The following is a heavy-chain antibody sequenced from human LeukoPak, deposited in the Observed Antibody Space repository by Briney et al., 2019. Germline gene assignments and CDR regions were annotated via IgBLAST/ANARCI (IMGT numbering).Heavy chain of an antibody. CDR2: IYYSGST. CDR1: GGSISGSSYY. J-gene: IGHJ4*02. D-gene: IGHD3-10*01. CDR3: ARRAPVITMVRGALGYFDY. V-gene: IGHV4-39*01. Sequence: SETLSLTCTVSGGSISGSSYYWGWIRQPPGKGLEWIGSIYYSGSTYYNPSLKSRVTISVDTSKNQFSLKLSSVTAADTAVYYCARRAPVITMVRGALGYFDYWGQGTLVTVSS.